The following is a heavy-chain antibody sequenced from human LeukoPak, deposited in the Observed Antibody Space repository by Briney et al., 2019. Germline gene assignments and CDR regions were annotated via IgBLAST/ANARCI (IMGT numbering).Heavy chain of an antibody. CDR3: ACNVRGTYFDY. CDR2: IWYDGSNK. D-gene: IGHD3-10*01. Sequence: PGGSLRLSCAASGFTFSSYGMHWVRQAPGKGLEWVAVIWYDGSNKYYADSVKGRFTISRDNSKNTLYLQMNSLRAEDTAVYYCACNVRGTYFDYWGQGTLVTVSS. J-gene: IGHJ4*02. V-gene: IGHV3-33*01. CDR1: GFTFSSYG.